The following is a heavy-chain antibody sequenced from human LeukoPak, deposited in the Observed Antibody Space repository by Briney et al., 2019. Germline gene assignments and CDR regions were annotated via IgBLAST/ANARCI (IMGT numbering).Heavy chain of an antibody. J-gene: IGHJ4*02. CDR2: FDPEDGET. CDR3: ATAVYYYDSSGYYPY. Sequence: AASVKVSCKVSGYTLTELSMHWVRQAPGKGLEWMGGFDPEDGETIYAQKFQGRVTMTEDTSTDTAYMELSSLRSEDTAVYYCATAVYYYDSSGYYPYWGQGTLVTVSS. V-gene: IGHV1-24*01. D-gene: IGHD3-22*01. CDR1: GYTLTELS.